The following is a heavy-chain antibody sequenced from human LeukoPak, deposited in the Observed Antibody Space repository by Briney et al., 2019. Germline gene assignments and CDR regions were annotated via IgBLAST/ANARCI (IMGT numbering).Heavy chain of an antibody. D-gene: IGHD3-10*01. CDR1: GGSFSGYY. CDR3: ARVDTMVRGVIISLYYFDY. V-gene: IGHV4-34*01. CDR2: INHSGST. J-gene: IGHJ4*02. Sequence: SETLSLTCAVYGGSFSGYYWSWIRQPPGKGLEWIGEINHSGSTNYNPSLKSRVTISVDTSKNQFSLKLSSVTAADTAVYYCARVDTMVRGVIISLYYFDYWGQGTLVTVSS.